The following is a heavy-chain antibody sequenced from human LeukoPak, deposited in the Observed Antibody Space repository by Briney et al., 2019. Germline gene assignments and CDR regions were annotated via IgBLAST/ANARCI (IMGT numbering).Heavy chain of an antibody. D-gene: IGHD3-10*01. Sequence: GGSLRLSCAASGFTFSSYSMNWVRQAPGKGLEWVSVIDSRSRNIYYADSVKGRITVSRDNAMNSLYLQLDSLRVEDTAVYYCARDRDLGNWGQGTMVTVSS. CDR3: ARDRDLGN. J-gene: IGHJ3*01. CDR2: IDSRSRNI. CDR1: GFTFSSYS. V-gene: IGHV3-21*01.